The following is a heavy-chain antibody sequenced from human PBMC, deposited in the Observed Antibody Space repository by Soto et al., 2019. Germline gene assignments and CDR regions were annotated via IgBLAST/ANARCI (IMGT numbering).Heavy chain of an antibody. CDR1: GFTFSTYA. V-gene: IGHV3-23*01. Sequence: EVQLLESGGGLVQPGGSLRLSCAASGFTFSTYAMSWVRQAPGKGLDWVSGISNSGSTTYYADSVKGRFTISRDNSKNTLYLQMNSLRGEDTALYYCAQRGGSGYYSASHYWGQGTLVTVSS. J-gene: IGHJ4*02. CDR2: ISNSGSTT. CDR3: AQRGGSGYYSASHY. D-gene: IGHD3-22*01.